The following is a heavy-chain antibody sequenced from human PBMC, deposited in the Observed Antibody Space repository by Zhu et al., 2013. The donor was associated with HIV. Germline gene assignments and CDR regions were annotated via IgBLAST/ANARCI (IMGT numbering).Heavy chain of an antibody. CDR1: GGTFSSYA. Sequence: QVQLVQSGAEVKKPGSSVKVSCKASGGTFSSYAISWVRQAPGQGLEWMGWIIPIFGIANYAQKFQGRVTITADESTSTAYMELSSLRSEDTAVYYCARDQGGVKDSSGRDAFDIWAKGTMVTSLQ. D-gene: IGHD3-22*01. CDR2: IIPIFGIA. V-gene: IGHV1-69*12. CDR3: ARDQGGVKDSSGRDAFDI. J-gene: IGHJ3*02.